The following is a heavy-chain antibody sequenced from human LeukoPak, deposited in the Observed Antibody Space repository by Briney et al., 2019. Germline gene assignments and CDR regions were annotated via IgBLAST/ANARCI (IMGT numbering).Heavy chain of an antibody. Sequence: GGSLRLSCAASGFTFSNNEMNWVRQAPGKGLEWVSYIGSSGRTIYYADSVKGRFTISRDNAKNSLYLQMNSLRAEDMALYYCAKGVSGYSLDDAFDIWGQGTMVTVSS. CDR3: AKGVSGYSLDDAFDI. CDR1: GFTFSNNE. V-gene: IGHV3-48*03. CDR2: IGSSGRTI. J-gene: IGHJ3*02. D-gene: IGHD3-22*01.